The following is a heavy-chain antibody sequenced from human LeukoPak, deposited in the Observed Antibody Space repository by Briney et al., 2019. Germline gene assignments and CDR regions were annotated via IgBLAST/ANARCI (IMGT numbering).Heavy chain of an antibody. V-gene: IGHV1-2*02. CDR2: INPNSGGT. CDR3: ARVQGYCSSTSCYPDTNFDY. Sequence: ASVKVSCKASGYTFTGYYMHWVRQASGQGLEWMGWINPNSGGTNYAQKFQGRVTMTWDTSISTAYMELSRLRSDDTAVYYCARVQGYCSSTSCYPDTNFDYWGQGTLVTVSS. D-gene: IGHD2-2*01. CDR1: GYTFTGYY. J-gene: IGHJ4*02.